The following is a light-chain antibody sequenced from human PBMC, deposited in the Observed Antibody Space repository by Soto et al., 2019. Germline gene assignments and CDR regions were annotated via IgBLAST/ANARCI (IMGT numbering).Light chain of an antibody. J-gene: IGKJ4*01. V-gene: IGKV1-9*01. CDR2: GAS. CDR1: QGIASY. Sequence: DIQLTQSPSFLSASVGDRVTITCRASQGIASYLAWYQQKPGKAPKFLIYGASTLQSGVPSRFSGSGSGTEFTLTNNSLQPEDFATYYCQQVNSYPLTFGGGTKVDIK. CDR3: QQVNSYPLT.